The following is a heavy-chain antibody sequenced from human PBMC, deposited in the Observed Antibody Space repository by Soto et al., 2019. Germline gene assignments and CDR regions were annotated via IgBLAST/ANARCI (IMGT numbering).Heavy chain of an antibody. CDR1: GDRVSSNSAA. Sequence: SHPLSLTGAICGDRVSSNSAAWNWIRQSPSRGLEWLGRTYYRSKWHNDFAVSVKSRITIKPDTSKNQFSLQLNSLTPDYTAVYYCAGQHQWLDSWGQGTLVTVSS. D-gene: IGHD6-19*01. CDR2: TYYRSKWHN. CDR3: AGQHQWLDS. V-gene: IGHV6-1*01. J-gene: IGHJ4*02.